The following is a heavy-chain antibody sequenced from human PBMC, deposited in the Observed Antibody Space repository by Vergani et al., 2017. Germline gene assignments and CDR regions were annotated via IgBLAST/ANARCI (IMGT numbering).Heavy chain of an antibody. J-gene: IGHJ4*02. CDR3: ARHIYVSGSYDLDY. CDR2: IYYSGRN. D-gene: IGHD3-10*01. CDR1: GGSISSSSYY. V-gene: IGHV4-39*01. Sequence: QLQLQESGPGLVKPSETLSLTCTISGGSISSSSYYWGWNRQPPGKGLEWMGSIYYSGRNYYNPSLKSRVTISVDTSKNQFSLKLSSVTAAYTAVYYCARHIYVSGSYDLDYWGQGTLVTVSS.